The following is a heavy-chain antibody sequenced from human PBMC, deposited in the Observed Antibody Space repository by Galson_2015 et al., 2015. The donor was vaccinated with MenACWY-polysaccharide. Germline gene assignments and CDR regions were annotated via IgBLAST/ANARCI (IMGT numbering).Heavy chain of an antibody. D-gene: IGHD1-26*01. CDR2: IFHSGTT. CDR3: ARVEKYSGSFYILY. J-gene: IGHJ4*02. CDR1: DSSIRSGYF. Sequence: DTLSLTCAVSDSSIRSGYFWGWIRPPPGKGLEWIASIFHSGTTYYNPSLKSRVTISVDTSKHQFSLKLSSVTAADTAVYYCARVEKYSGSFYILYWGQGTLVTVSS. V-gene: IGHV4-38-2*01.